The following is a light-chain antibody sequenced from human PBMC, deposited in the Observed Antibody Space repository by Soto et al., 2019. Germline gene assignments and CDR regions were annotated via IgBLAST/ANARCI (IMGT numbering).Light chain of an antibody. V-gene: IGKV3-15*01. J-gene: IGKJ2*01. Sequence: EIVMTQSPATLSVSPGERATLSCRASQSLSTDLAWYQQKPGQSPRILIYGAFTRATGIPARFSGSGSGTEFTLTISSLQSEDFAVYYCQQYNNWPPLFGQGTKLEIK. CDR3: QQYNNWPPL. CDR1: QSLSTD. CDR2: GAF.